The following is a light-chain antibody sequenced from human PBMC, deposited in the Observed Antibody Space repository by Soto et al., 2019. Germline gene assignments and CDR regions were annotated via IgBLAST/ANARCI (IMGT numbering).Light chain of an antibody. CDR1: QSISSW. V-gene: IGKV1-12*01. J-gene: IGKJ4*01. CDR3: QQGHSFPLT. Sequence: DIQMTQSPSTLSASVGDRVTITCRASQSISSWLAWYQQKPGKAPKLLISAASSLQSGVPSRFSGSGSGTDFTLTINSLQPEDFATYYCQQGHSFPLTFGGGTKVDIK. CDR2: AAS.